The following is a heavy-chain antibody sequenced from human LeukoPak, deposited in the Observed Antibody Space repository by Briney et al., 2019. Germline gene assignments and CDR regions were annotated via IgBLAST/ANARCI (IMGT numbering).Heavy chain of an antibody. CDR2: ISYDGSNK. V-gene: IGHV3-30-3*01. CDR3: ARGGASGSYPFAF. Sequence: GRSLRLSCAASGFTFSSYAMHWVRQAPGKGLEWVAVISYDGSNKYYADSVKGRFTISRDNSKNTLYLQMNSLRVEDTAVYYCARGGASGSYPFAFWGQGTLVTVSS. J-gene: IGHJ4*02. D-gene: IGHD3-10*01. CDR1: GFTFSSYA.